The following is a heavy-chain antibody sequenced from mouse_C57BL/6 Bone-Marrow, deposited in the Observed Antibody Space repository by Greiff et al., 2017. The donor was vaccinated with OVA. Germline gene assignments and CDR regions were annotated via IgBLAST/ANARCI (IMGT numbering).Heavy chain of an antibody. J-gene: IGHJ3*01. V-gene: IGHV1-69*01. Sequence: QVQLQQSGAELVMPGASVKLSCKASGYTFTSYWMHWVKQRPGQGLEWIGEIDPSDSYTNYNQKFKGKSTLTVDKSSSTAYMQLSSLTSEDSAVYYCARFPNGYPAWFAYWGQGTLVTVSA. CDR3: ARFPNGYPAWFAY. D-gene: IGHD2-2*01. CDR2: IDPSDSYT. CDR1: GYTFTSYW.